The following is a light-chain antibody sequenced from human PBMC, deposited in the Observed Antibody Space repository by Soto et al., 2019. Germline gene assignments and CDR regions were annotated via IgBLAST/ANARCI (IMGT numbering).Light chain of an antibody. V-gene: IGLV2-8*01. CDR3: SSYAGSSNV. J-gene: IGLJ1*01. CDR2: EVN. Sequence: ALTQPPSASGSPGQSVAISCTGTSSDVGGYNYVSWYQQHPGKAPKLMIYEVNKRPSGVPDRFSGSKSGNTACLTVSGLQAEDEADYYCSSYAGSSNVFGTRTKVTVL. CDR1: SSDVGGYNY.